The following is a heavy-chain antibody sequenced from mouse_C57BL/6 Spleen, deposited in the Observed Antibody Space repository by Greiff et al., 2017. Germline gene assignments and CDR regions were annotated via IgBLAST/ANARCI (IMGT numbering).Heavy chain of an antibody. D-gene: IGHD3-1*01. CDR1: GFTFSSYA. V-gene: IGHV5-4*01. CDR2: ISDGGSYT. J-gene: IGHJ4*01. Sequence: EVQRVESGGGLVKPGGSLKLSCAASGFTFSSYAMSWVRQTPEKRLEWVATISDGGSYTYYPDNVKGRFTISRDNAKNNLYLQMSHLKSEDTAMYYCARDRSGPYAMDYWGQGTSVTVSS. CDR3: ARDRSGPYAMDY.